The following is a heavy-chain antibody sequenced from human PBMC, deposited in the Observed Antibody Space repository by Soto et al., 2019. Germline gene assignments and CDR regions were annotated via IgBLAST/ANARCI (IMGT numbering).Heavy chain of an antibody. J-gene: IGHJ3*02. Sequence: ASVKVSCKTSGYTFTRYTIGWVRQAPGQGLEWMGWISPYNGNTDYAQKFQDRVTMTTDTSTSTAYMELRSLRSDDTAVYYCARTRGVVTAILDAFDIWGQGTMVTVSS. CDR1: GYTFTRYT. CDR3: ARTRGVVTAILDAFDI. D-gene: IGHD2-21*02. CDR2: ISPYNGNT. V-gene: IGHV1-18*04.